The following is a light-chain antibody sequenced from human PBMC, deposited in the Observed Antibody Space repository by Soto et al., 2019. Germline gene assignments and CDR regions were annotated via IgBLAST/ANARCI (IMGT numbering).Light chain of an antibody. CDR3: QKYSSAPWT. J-gene: IGKJ1*01. CDR1: QGIRNY. Sequence: DIQMTLSPSSLSASVGDRVTITCRASQGIRNYLAWYQQKPGKVPKLLIYAASTLQSGVPSRFSGSGSGTDFTLTISSLQPEDVATYYCQKYSSAPWTFGPGTKVNVK. CDR2: AAS. V-gene: IGKV1-27*01.